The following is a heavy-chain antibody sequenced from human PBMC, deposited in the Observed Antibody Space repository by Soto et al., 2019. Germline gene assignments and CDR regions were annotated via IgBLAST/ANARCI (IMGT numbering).Heavy chain of an antibody. V-gene: IGHV1-2*04. CDR2: INPNSGGT. CDR1: GYTFTGYY. J-gene: IGHJ4*02. D-gene: IGHD6-13*01. Sequence: QVQLVQSGAEVKKPGASVKVSCKASGYTFTGYYMHWVRQAPGQGLEWMGWINPNSGGTHYAQKFQGWVTMTRDTTISTAYRELSRLRSDDTAVYYWARGSIAAAGVDYWGQGTLVTVSS. CDR3: ARGSIAAAGVDY.